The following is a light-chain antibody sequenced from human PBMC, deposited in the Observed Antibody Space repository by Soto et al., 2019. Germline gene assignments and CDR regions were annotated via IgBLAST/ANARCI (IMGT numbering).Light chain of an antibody. J-gene: IGLJ2*01. V-gene: IGLV2-14*03. CDR1: SSDIGGYKY. CDR2: GVD. Sequence: QSALTQPASVSGSPGQSITISCTGTSSDIGGYKYVSWYQHQPGRAPKPIFYGVDNRPSGVSNRFSASKSGNTASLTISGLQAEDEADYYCVSYTSSTTLVFGGGTKVTVL. CDR3: VSYTSSTTLV.